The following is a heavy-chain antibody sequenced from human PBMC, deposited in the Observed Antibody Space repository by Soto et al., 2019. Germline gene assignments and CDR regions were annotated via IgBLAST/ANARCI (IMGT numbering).Heavy chain of an antibody. V-gene: IGHV1-69*01. CDR3: ARGAAADHYYYYGMDV. D-gene: IGHD6-13*01. Sequence: QVQLVQSGAEVKKPGSSVKVSCKASGGTFSSYAISWVRQAPGQGLEWMGGIIPIFGTANYAQKFQGRVTSNADESTSTAYMELSSLRYEDTDVDYCARGAAADHYYYYGMDVWGQGTTGTGSS. J-gene: IGHJ6*02. CDR2: IIPIFGTA. CDR1: GGTFSSYA.